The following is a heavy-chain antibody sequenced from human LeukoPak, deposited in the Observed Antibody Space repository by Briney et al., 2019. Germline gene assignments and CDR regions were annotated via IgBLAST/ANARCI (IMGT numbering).Heavy chain of an antibody. J-gene: IGHJ4*02. V-gene: IGHV1-46*01. D-gene: IGHD3-3*01. CDR3: ARGDLWSGYSRDHTFDY. CDR1: GYTFTSYY. Sequence: ASVKVSCKASGYTFTSYYMHWVRQAPGQGLEWMGIINPSGGSTSYAQKFQGRVTMTRDTSTSTVYMELSSLRSEDTAVYYCARGDLWSGYSRDHTFDYWGQGTLVTVSS. CDR2: INPSGGST.